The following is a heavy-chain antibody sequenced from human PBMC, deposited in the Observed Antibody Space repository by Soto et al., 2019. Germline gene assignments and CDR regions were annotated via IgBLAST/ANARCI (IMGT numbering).Heavy chain of an antibody. V-gene: IGHV1-69*02. D-gene: IGHD6-13*01. CDR2: IIPILGIA. Sequence: QVQLVQSGAGVKKPGSSVKVSCKASGGTFSSYTISWVRQAPGQGLEWMGRIIPILGIANYAQKFQGRVTITADKSTSTAYMELSSLRSEDTAVYYCARVQAAAGTLHFDYWGQGTLVTVSS. CDR1: GGTFSSYT. J-gene: IGHJ4*02. CDR3: ARVQAAAGTLHFDY.